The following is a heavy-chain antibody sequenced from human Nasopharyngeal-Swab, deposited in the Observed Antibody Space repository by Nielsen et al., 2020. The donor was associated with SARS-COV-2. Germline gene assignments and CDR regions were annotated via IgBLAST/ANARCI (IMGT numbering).Heavy chain of an antibody. CDR3: VRRAFRASYFYFDY. Sequence: GESLKISCKGSGYIFTSYWIGWVRQMPGKGLEWMGIIYPADSDSRYSLSFQGQVSISVDKSISTAYLQWNTLKASDTAIYYCVRRAFRASYFYFDYWGPGTLVTVSS. D-gene: IGHD1-26*01. V-gene: IGHV5-51*01. CDR1: GYIFTSYW. J-gene: IGHJ4*02. CDR2: IYPADSDS.